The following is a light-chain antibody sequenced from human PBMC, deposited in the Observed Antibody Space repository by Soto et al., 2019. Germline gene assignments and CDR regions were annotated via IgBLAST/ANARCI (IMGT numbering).Light chain of an antibody. CDR1: QNIRFW. CDR3: QQSHSFPLT. Sequence: DIQMTQSPSFVSASIGDRVTITCRASQNIRFWLAWYQQKPGKAPKSLIRGASSLQPGVPSRFSGSGSGTDFTLTITSLQPEDFATSYCQQSHSFPLTFGGRTKVDIK. CDR2: GAS. V-gene: IGKV1D-12*01. J-gene: IGKJ4*01.